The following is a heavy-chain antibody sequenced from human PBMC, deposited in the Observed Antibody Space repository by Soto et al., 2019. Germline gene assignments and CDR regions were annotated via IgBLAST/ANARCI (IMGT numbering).Heavy chain of an antibody. CDR3: ARESVSGYDSIPYFDY. V-gene: IGHV3-33*01. J-gene: IGHJ4*02. D-gene: IGHD5-12*01. CDR1: GFTFSNYG. Sequence: GGSLRLSCAASGFTFSNYGMHWVRQAPGKGLEWVAVIWFVASGGNKYYADSVKGRFAISRDDSKDTVFLEMNSLRAEDTAVYYCARESVSGYDSIPYFDYWGQGTLVTVSS. CDR2: IWFVASGGNK.